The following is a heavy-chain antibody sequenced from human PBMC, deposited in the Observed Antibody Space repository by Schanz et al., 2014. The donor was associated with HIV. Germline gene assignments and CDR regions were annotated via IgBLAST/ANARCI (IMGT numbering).Heavy chain of an antibody. CDR3: ASQYSNYDSSRRYHWYFDL. D-gene: IGHD4-4*01. J-gene: IGHJ2*01. V-gene: IGHV1-46*01. Sequence: QVQLVQSGAEVKKPGASVNVSCKASGYIFTRFYMHWVRQAPGQGLEWMGVINPGEGTTKYAQKFQGRVTMTRDPATSTVYMELSSLRSEDTAIYYCASQYSNYDSSRRYHWYFDLWGRGTLVTVSS. CDR2: INPGEGTT. CDR1: GYIFTRFY.